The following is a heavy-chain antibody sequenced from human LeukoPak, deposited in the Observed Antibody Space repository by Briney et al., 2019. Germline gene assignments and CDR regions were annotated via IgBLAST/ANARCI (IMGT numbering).Heavy chain of an antibody. CDR3: ARTRTDCSSTSCPCPRYYYYYYGMDV. Sequence: GGSLRLSCAASGFTVSSNYMSWVRQAPGKGLEWVSVIYSCGSTYYADSVKGRFTISRDNSKNTLYLQMNSLRAKDTAVYYCARTRTDCSSTSCPCPRYYYYYYGMDVWGQGTTVTVSS. D-gene: IGHD2-2*01. CDR1: GFTVSSNY. V-gene: IGHV3-66*03. CDR2: IYSCGST. J-gene: IGHJ6*02.